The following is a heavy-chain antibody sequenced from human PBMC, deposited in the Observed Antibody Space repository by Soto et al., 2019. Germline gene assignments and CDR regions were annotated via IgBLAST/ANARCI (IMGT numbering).Heavy chain of an antibody. J-gene: IGHJ6*02. CDR3: ATLGVRYMDV. D-gene: IGHD3-16*01. Sequence: GGSLRLSCAASGFTFSNYAMHWVRQAPGKGLEWVTFISYDGNNKYYADSVKGRFTISRDNSKNRLYLQMNSLRAEDTAVYHCATLGVRYMDVWGQGTTVTVSS. CDR1: GFTFSNYA. CDR2: ISYDGNNK. V-gene: IGHV3-30-3*01.